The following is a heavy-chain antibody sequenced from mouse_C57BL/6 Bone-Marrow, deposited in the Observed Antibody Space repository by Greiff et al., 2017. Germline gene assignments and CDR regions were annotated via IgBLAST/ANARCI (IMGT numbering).Heavy chain of an antibody. CDR3: ARSDYYGSSPDY. Sequence: QVQLPQPGAELVMPGASVKLSCKASGYTFTSYWMHWVKQRPGQGLEWIGEIDPSDSYTNYNQTFKGKSTLAVDNSSSTAYMQLSSLTSEDSAVYYCARSDYYGSSPDYWGQGTTLTVSA. V-gene: IGHV1-69*01. D-gene: IGHD1-1*01. CDR2: IDPSDSYT. CDR1: GYTFTSYW. J-gene: IGHJ2*01.